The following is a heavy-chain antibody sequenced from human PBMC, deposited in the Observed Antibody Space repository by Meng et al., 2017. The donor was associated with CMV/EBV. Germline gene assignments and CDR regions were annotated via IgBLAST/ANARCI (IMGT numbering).Heavy chain of an antibody. J-gene: IGHJ4*02. V-gene: IGHV3-9*01. CDR1: GFTFDDYA. D-gene: IGHD6-19*01. CDR3: ARDGSGFLTPFDY. Sequence: SLKISCAASGFTFDDYAMHWVRQAPGKGLEWVSGISWNSGSIGYADSVKGRFTISRDNAKNSLYLQMNSLRADDTAVYYCARDGSGFLTPFDYWGQGTLVTVSS. CDR2: ISWNSGSI.